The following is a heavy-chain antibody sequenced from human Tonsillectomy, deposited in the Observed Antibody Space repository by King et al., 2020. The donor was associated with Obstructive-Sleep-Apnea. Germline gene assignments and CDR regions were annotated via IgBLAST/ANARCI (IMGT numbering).Heavy chain of an antibody. CDR1: GFTFSNYA. CDR2: ISYDGSNK. J-gene: IGHJ4*02. Sequence: VQLVQSGGGVVQPGRSLRLSCAASGFTFSNYAMHWVRQAPGKGLEWVAVISYDGSNKYYADSVAGRFTISRDNSKNTLYLQMNSLRAEDTAVYYCARDPKEWEVQYWGQGTLVTVSS. V-gene: IGHV3-30*04. D-gene: IGHD1-26*01. CDR3: ARDPKEWEVQY.